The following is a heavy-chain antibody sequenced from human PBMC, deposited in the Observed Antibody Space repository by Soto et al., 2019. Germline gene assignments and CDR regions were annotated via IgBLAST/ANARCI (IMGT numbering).Heavy chain of an antibody. CDR1: GGSISSSSYY. D-gene: IGHD6-13*01. CDR3: ARDSSSWYYFDY. CDR2: IYYSGST. V-gene: IGHV4-39*02. J-gene: IGHJ4*02. Sequence: SETLSLTCTVSGGSISSSSYYWGWIRQPPGKGLEWIGSIYYSGSTYYNPSLKSRVTISVDTSKNQFSLKLSSVTAADTAVYYCARDSSSWYYFDYWGQGTLVTVSS.